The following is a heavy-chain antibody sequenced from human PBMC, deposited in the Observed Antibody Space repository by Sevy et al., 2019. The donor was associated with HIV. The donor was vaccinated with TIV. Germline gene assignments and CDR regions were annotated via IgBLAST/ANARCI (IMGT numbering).Heavy chain of an antibody. CDR2: IWYDGRTE. J-gene: IGHJ5*01. CDR3: ARDAARVIVPTAGFDS. V-gene: IGHV3-33*01. Sequence: GGSLRLSCVASGVTFRSFSMHWVRQTPGKGLEWVAAIWYDGRTERYADSVQGRFTISRDNSKKTLHLQMNSLRAEDTALYYCARDAARVIVPTAGFDSWGQGTLVTVSS. CDR1: GVTFRSFS. D-gene: IGHD1-1*01.